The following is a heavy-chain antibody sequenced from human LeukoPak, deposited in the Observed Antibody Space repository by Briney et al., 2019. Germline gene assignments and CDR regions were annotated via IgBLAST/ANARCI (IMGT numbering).Heavy chain of an antibody. J-gene: IGHJ4*02. CDR3: ARSLDYYDSSGYYYYFDY. CDR2: IIPIFGTA. V-gene: IGHV1-69*05. D-gene: IGHD3-22*01. CDR1: GGTFSSYA. Sequence: SVKVSCKASGGTFSSYAISWVRQAPGQGLEWMGGIIPIFGTANYAQKFQARVTITTDESTSTAYMELSSLRSEDTAVYYCARSLDYYDSSGYYYYFDYWGQGTLVTVSS.